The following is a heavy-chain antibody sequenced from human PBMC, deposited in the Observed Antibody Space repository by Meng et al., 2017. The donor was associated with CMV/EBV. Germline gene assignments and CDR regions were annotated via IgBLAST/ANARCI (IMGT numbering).Heavy chain of an antibody. Sequence: SETLSLTCTVSGYSISSGYYWGWIRQPPGKGLEWIGSIYHSGSTYYNPSLKSRVTISVDTSKNQFSLKLSSLTAADTAVYYCARVGKYYDFWSGYSDAFDIWGQGTMVTVSS. CDR3: ARVGKYYDFWSGYSDAFDI. D-gene: IGHD3-3*01. V-gene: IGHV4-38-2*02. J-gene: IGHJ3*02. CDR1: GYSISSGYY. CDR2: IYHSGST.